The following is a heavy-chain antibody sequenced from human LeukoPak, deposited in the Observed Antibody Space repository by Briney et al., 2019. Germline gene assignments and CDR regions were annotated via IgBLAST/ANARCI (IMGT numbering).Heavy chain of an antibody. D-gene: IGHD1-26*01. J-gene: IGHJ6*02. V-gene: IGHV3-23*01. CDR1: GFTFSSYA. CDR2: ISGSGGST. CDR3: AKGPRPSGSYYTQSHYYYGMDV. Sequence: PGGSLRLSCAASGFTFSSYAMSWVRQAPGKGLEWVSAISGSGGSTYYADSVKGRFTISRDNSKNTLYLQMNSLRAEDTAVYYCAKGPRPSGSYYTQSHYYYGMDVWGQGTTVTVSS.